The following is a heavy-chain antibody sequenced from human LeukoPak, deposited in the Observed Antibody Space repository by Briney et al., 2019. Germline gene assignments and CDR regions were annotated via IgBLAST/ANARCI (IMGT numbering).Heavy chain of an antibody. D-gene: IGHD3-22*01. V-gene: IGHV3-23*01. CDR1: GFTFSSYA. Sequence: PGGSLRLSCAASGFTFSSYAMSWVRQAPGKGLEWVSAITGSGGSTYYADSVKGRFTISRDNSKNTLYLQMNSLRAEDTAVYYCAKDRGPYYDSSGYFFDYWGQGTLVTVSS. CDR3: AKDRGPYYDSSGYFFDY. J-gene: IGHJ4*02. CDR2: ITGSGGST.